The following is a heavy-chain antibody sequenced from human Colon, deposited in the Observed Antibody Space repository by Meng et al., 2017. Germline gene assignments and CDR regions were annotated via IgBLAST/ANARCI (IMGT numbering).Heavy chain of an antibody. CDR3: ARARELWGRPLPSPFDY. V-gene: IGHV2-5*02. CDR2: IYWDDDK. CDR1: GFALSGVT. D-gene: IGHD7-27*01. J-gene: IGHJ4*02. Sequence: QITLKESGPTLVKPTQTLTLTCSISGFALSGVTVAWIRQPPGKALECLAVIYWDDDKRYRPSLESRLTITKDTSKTQVVLTMTNVDPVDTATYYCARARELWGRPLPSPFDYWGPGTLVTVSS.